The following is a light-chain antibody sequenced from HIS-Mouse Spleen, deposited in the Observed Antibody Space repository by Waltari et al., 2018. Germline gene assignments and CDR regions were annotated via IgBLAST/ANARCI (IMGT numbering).Light chain of an antibody. CDR2: KAS. Sequence: DIQMTQSPSTLSASVGDRVTITCRDSQSISSWLAWYQQKPGKAPKILIYKASSLESGVQSRFSGSGSGTEFTLTISSLQPDDFATYYCQQYNSYSRTFGQGTKVEIK. V-gene: IGKV1-5*03. CDR3: QQYNSYSRT. CDR1: QSISSW. J-gene: IGKJ1*01.